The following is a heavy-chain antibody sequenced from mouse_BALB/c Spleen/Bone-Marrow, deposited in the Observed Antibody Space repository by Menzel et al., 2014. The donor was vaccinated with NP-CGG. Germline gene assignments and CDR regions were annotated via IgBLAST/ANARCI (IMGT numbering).Heavy chain of an antibody. V-gene: IGHV6-6*02. J-gene: IGHJ1*01. Sequence: ESGGGLVQPGGSMKLSCVASGFTFSNYWMNWVRQSPEKGLEWVAEIRLKSNNYATHYAESVKGRFTISRDDSKSSVYLQMNNLRAEDTGIYYCTRRGGWYFDVWGAGTTVTVSS. CDR1: GFTFSNYW. CDR2: IRLKSNNYAT. CDR3: TRRGGWYFDV.